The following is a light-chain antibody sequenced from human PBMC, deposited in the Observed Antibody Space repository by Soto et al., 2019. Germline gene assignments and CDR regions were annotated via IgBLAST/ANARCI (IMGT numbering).Light chain of an antibody. CDR2: DAS. CDR1: QSISAW. J-gene: IGKJ1*01. Sequence: DIQMTQSPSTLSATAGDRVTITCGASQSISAWLAWYQQRPGKAPKLLIYDASTLESGVPSRFSGGGSGTEFTLTINNLQPDDLATYICQQDKSYSTFGLGTKVDIK. CDR3: QQDKSYST. V-gene: IGKV1-5*01.